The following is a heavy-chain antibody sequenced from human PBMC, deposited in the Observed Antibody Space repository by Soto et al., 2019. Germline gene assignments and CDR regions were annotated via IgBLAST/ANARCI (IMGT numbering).Heavy chain of an antibody. Sequence: LSLTCSVTGGSINNYYWSWVRQSAGKGLEWIGRVFTTGTTDYNPSLKGRVTISVDTSKNQFSLSLRSVTAADTAIYYCARDFNSIFDDFADMRWNFDPWGQGTLVTVSS. CDR1: GGSINNYY. CDR3: ARDFNSIFDDFADMRWNFDP. V-gene: IGHV4-4*07. D-gene: IGHD3-3*02. J-gene: IGHJ5*02. CDR2: VFTTGTT.